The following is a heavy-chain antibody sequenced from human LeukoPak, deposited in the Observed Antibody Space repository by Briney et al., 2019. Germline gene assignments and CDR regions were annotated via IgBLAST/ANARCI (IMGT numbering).Heavy chain of an antibody. Sequence: SETLSLTCTVSGGSISSSSYYWGWIRQPPGKGLEWIGSIYYSGSTYYNPSLKSRVTISVDESKNQFSLKLSSVTAADTAVYYCARVSVYYYGSGSHYAPEALVWGKGTTVTVSS. V-gene: IGHV4-39*07. CDR2: IYYSGST. J-gene: IGHJ6*04. CDR1: GGSISSSSYY. D-gene: IGHD3-10*01. CDR3: ARVSVYYYGSGSHYAPEALV.